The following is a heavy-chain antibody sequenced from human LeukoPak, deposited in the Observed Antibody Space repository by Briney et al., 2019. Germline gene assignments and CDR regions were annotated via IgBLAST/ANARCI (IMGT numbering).Heavy chain of an antibody. J-gene: IGHJ4*02. V-gene: IGHV4-30-2*01. D-gene: IGHD1-26*01. CDR2: IYHSGST. CDR3: ARVGGSYFRSAFNYFDY. Sequence: PSQTLSLTCAVSGGSISSGGYSWSWIRQPPGKGLEWIGYIYHSGSTYYNPSLKSRVTISVDRSKNQFSLKLSSVTAADTAVYYCARVGGSYFRSAFNYFDYWGQGTLVTVSS. CDR1: GGSISSGGYS.